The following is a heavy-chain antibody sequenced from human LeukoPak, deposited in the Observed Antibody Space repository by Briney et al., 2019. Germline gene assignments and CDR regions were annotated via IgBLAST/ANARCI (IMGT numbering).Heavy chain of an antibody. CDR1: GFTFSSYG. V-gene: IGHV3-30*02. D-gene: IGHD2-2*01. J-gene: IGHJ5*02. Sequence: PGGSLRLSCAASGFTFSSYGMHWVRQAPGKGLEWVAFIRYDGSNKYYADSVKGRFTISRDNSKNTLYLQMNSLRAEDTAVYYCAKPPYCSSTSCPPNWFDPWGQGTLVTVSS. CDR3: AKPPYCSSTSCPPNWFDP. CDR2: IRYDGSNK.